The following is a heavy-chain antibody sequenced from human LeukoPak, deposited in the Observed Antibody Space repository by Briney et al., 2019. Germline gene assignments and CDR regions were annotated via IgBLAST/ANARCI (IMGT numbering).Heavy chain of an antibody. J-gene: IGHJ1*01. CDR3: AKGPPDTVQYFQH. CDR1: GFTFSSYG. D-gene: IGHD5-18*01. Sequence: GGSLRLSCAASGFTFSSYGMHWVRQAPGKGLEWVSFIRYDGSNKYYADSVKGRFTISRDNSKNTLYLQMNRLRAEDTAVYYCAKGPPDTVQYFQHWGQGTLVTVSS. V-gene: IGHV3-30*02. CDR2: IRYDGSNK.